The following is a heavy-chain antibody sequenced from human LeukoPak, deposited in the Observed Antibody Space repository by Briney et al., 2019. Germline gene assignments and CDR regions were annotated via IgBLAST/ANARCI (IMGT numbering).Heavy chain of an antibody. CDR3: TGGYSSGWYRGYFDY. CDR1: GFTFSNYG. J-gene: IGHJ4*02. CDR2: ISGSGDTT. Sequence: GETLRLSCAASGFTFSNYGMTWVRQAPGKGLEWVSTISGSGDTTHYADSVKGRFTISRDNSKNTLYLQMNSLRAEDTAVYYCTGGYSSGWYRGYFDYWGQGTLVTVSS. D-gene: IGHD6-19*01. V-gene: IGHV3-23*01.